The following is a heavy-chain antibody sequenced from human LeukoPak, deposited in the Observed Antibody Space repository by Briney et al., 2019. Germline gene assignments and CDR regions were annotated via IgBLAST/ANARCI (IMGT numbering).Heavy chain of an antibody. D-gene: IGHD3-22*01. J-gene: IGHJ4*02. CDR1: GFIFNKYG. Sequence: GGSLRLSCAASGFIFNKYGLVWVRQAPGKGLEWVSAISNDGGGTTYADFVKGRFSVSRDNSKNTLFLQMNSLRAEDTALYYCAKGTSGYFFDLWGQGTLVTVSS. V-gene: IGHV3-23*01. CDR3: AKGTSGYFFDL. CDR2: ISNDGGGT.